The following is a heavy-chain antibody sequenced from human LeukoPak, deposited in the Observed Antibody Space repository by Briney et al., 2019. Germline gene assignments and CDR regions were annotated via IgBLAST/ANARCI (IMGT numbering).Heavy chain of an antibody. Sequence: GASVKVSCKASGYTFTAYNIHWVRQAPGQGLEWMGRDSPNSGGANYAEKFQGRVTMTRDTSITTAYLELGSLRSDDTAVYYCVKEGQDGYWGQGTLVTVSS. V-gene: IGHV1-2*02. CDR2: DSPNSGGA. CDR3: VKEGQDGY. CDR1: GYTFTAYN. J-gene: IGHJ4*02. D-gene: IGHD2-15*01.